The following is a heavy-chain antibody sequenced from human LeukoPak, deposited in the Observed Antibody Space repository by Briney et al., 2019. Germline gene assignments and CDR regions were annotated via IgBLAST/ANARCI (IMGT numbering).Heavy chain of an antibody. D-gene: IGHD6-6*01. CDR2: IYYSGST. CDR1: GDSISSGGYY. V-gene: IGHV4-31*03. J-gene: IGHJ4*02. Sequence: SETLSLTCTVSGDSISSGGYYWSWIRQHPGKGLEWIGYIYYSGSTYYNPSLKSRVTISVDTSKNQFSLKLSSVTAADTAVYYCARALKYSSSAIDYWGQGTLVTVSS. CDR3: ARALKYSSSAIDY.